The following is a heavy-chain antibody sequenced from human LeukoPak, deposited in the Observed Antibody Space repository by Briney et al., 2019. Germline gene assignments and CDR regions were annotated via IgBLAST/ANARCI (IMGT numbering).Heavy chain of an antibody. CDR2: IYPANSDT. CDR1: GYTFTNYW. J-gene: IGHJ4*02. D-gene: IGHD6-19*01. V-gene: IGHV5-51*01. Sequence: GESLKISCKGSGYTFTNYWIGWVRQMPGKGLEWVGSIYPANSDTRYSPSFQGQVTISVDRSISTAYLQWSSLKASDTAMYYCARPLSGDYSSGHFQYWGQGTLVTVSS. CDR3: ARPLSGDYSSGHFQY.